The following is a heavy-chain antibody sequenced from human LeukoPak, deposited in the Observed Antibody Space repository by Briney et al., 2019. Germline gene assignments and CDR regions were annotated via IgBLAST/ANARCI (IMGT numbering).Heavy chain of an antibody. Sequence: GGSLRLSCAASGFTFSSYGMHWVRQAPGKGLEWVAVIWYDGSNKYYADSVKGRFTISRDNSKNTLYLQMNSLRAEDTAVYYCALMNIYRTSFDYRGQGTLVTVSS. D-gene: IGHD1/OR15-1a*01. CDR2: IWYDGSNK. CDR3: ALMNIYRTSFDY. V-gene: IGHV3-33*01. J-gene: IGHJ4*02. CDR1: GFTFSSYG.